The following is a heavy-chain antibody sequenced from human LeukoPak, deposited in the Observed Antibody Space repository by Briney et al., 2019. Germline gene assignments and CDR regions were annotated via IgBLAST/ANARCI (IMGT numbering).Heavy chain of an antibody. CDR3: ARLGPEVYGGNRVFDY. Sequence: PSETLSLTCTASGGSISSYYLSWIRQPPGNGLEWIGYIYYSGSTNYNPSLKSRVTISVDTSKNQFSLKLSSVTAADTAVYYCARLGPEVYGGNRVFDYWGQGTLVTVSS. CDR2: IYYSGST. D-gene: IGHD4-23*01. J-gene: IGHJ4*02. CDR1: GGSISSYY. V-gene: IGHV4-59*08.